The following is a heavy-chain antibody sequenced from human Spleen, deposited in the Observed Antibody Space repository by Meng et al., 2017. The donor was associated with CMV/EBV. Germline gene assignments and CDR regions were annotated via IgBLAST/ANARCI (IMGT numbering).Heavy chain of an antibody. CDR3: ARKGHARVNSGAFDV. V-gene: IGHV1-8*01. D-gene: IGHD6-25*01. Sequence: ASVKVSCKASGYTFISYDINWVRQASGQGPEWMGWMNPDSANTGYAQNFQGRVTMTRDTSTSTAYMELSSLRSEDTAMYYCARKGHARVNSGAFDVWGQGTMVTVS. CDR1: GYTFISYD. J-gene: IGHJ3*01. CDR2: MNPDSANT.